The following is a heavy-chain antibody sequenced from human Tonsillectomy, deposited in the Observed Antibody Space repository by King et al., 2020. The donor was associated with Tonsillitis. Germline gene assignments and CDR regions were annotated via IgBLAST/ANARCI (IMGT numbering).Heavy chain of an antibody. Sequence: VQLVESGGGLVQPGGSLRLSCAASGFTFSNYDMTWVRQAPGKGLEWVSTISDSGGSTYYADSVKGRFTISRDNYKDTLYLQMNSLRAEDTAVYYCAKDSTKSEYATSFDYWGQGTLVTVSS. CDR3: AKDSTKSEYATSFDY. CDR2: ISDSGGST. CDR1: GFTFSNYD. J-gene: IGHJ4*02. V-gene: IGHV3-23*04. D-gene: IGHD2-2*01.